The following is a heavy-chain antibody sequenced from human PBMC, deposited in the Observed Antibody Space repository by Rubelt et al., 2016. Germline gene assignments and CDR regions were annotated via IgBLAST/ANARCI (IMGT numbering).Heavy chain of an antibody. CDR1: GFTFSSSA. CDR3: ARGNDLGDGYFDY. J-gene: IGHJ4*02. CDR2: TSSTGGST. D-gene: IGHD2-21*02. V-gene: IGHV3-23*01. Sequence: EVQLLESGGDLVQPGGSLRLSCAASGFTFSSSAMSWVRQAPGKGLEWVSGTSSTGGSTSYADSVKGRFTISRDNSKNTVYLQMNTLRPEDTAVDACARGNDLGDGYFDYWGQGTLVTVSS.